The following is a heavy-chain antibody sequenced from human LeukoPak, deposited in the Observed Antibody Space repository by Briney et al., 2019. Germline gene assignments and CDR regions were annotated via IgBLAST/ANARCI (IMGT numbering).Heavy chain of an antibody. CDR3: TTYSGRWGYFDY. CDR1: GFSFSNAW. Sequence: GGSLRLSCAASGFSFSNAWMSWVRQAPGKGLEWVGRIKSKTDGGTTDYPAPVKGRFTISRDDSENTVYLQMNSLKTEDTAVYYCTTYSGRWGYFDYWGQGTLVTVSS. CDR2: IKSKTDGGTT. V-gene: IGHV3-15*01. D-gene: IGHD1-26*01. J-gene: IGHJ4*02.